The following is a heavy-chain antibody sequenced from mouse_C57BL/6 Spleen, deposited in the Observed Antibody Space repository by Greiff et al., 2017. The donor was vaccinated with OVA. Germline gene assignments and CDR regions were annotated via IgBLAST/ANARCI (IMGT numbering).Heavy chain of an antibody. Sequence: EVQRVESGGDLVKPGGSLKLSCAASGFTFSSYGMSWVRQTPDKRLEWVATISSGGSYTYYPDSVKGRFTISRDNAKNTLYLQMSSLKSEDTAMYYCARHDSNEYFDYWGQGTTLTVSS. D-gene: IGHD2-5*01. CDR2: ISSGGSYT. CDR1: GFTFSSYG. V-gene: IGHV5-6*01. J-gene: IGHJ2*01. CDR3: ARHDSNEYFDY.